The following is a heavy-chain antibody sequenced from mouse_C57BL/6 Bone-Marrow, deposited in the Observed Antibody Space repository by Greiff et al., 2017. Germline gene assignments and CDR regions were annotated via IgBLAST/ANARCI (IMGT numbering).Heavy chain of an antibody. CDR2: ISSGGSYT. D-gene: IGHD2-1*01. Sequence: EVQVVESGGDLVKPGGSLKLSCAASGFTFSSYGMSWVRQTPDKRLEWVATISSGGSYTYYPDSVKGRFTISRDNAKTTLYLQMSSLKSEDTAMYYCARRGLWYPYYAMDYWGQGTSVTVSS. CDR3: ARRGLWYPYYAMDY. J-gene: IGHJ4*01. V-gene: IGHV5-6*01. CDR1: GFTFSSYG.